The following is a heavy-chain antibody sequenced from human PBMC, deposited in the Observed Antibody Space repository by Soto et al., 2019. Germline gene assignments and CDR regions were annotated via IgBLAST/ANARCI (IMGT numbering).Heavy chain of an antibody. CDR2: IDPSDSYT. D-gene: IGHD3-9*01. CDR3: ASSYDILTGYYNGWFDP. J-gene: IGHJ5*02. CDR1: GYSFTIYC. Sequence: GESLKISCNGSGYSFTIYCISWVLQMPGKGLEWMGRIDPSDSYTNYSPSFQGHVTISADKSISTAYLQWSSLKASGTAMYYCASSYDILTGYYNGWFDPWGQGTLVTVSS. V-gene: IGHV5-10-1*01.